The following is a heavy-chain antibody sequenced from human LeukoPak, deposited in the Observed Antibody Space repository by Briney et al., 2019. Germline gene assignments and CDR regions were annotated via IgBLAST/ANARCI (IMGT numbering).Heavy chain of an antibody. D-gene: IGHD3-22*01. V-gene: IGHV3-9*01. CDR2: ISWNSGSI. CDR3: AKDRAYYYDSSGFDY. CDR1: GFTFDDYA. J-gene: IGHJ4*02. Sequence: HPGGSLRLSCAASGFTFDDYAMHWVRQAPGRGLECVSGISWNSGSIGYADSVKGRFTISRDNAKNSLYLQMNSLRAEDTALYYCAKDRAYYYDSSGFDYWGQGTLVTVSS.